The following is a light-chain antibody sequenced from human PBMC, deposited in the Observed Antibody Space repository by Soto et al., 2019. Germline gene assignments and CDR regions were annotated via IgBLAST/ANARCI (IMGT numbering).Light chain of an antibody. J-gene: IGKJ4*01. CDR3: HQYGSSPLT. Sequence: DIVLTQSPGTQSLSPGERATLSCRASQSVRNNYFAWYQRKSGQAPRLLIHGASSRASGIPDRFSGSGSGTDSTLTISRLEPEDFAVYYCHQYGSSPLTFGGGTKVEIK. CDR1: QSVRNNY. V-gene: IGKV3-20*01. CDR2: GAS.